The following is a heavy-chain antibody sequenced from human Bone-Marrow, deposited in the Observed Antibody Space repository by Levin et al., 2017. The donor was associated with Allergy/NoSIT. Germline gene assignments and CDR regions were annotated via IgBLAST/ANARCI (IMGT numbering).Heavy chain of an antibody. Sequence: SGGSLRLSCIASGITFSTYALTWVRQAPGKGLEWVSSISGTGSDIYYADSVKGRFTISRDNAKDSVYLEMNGLRADDTAVYYCTRGPDYGDFAGNYWGLGTLVTVSS. D-gene: IGHD4-17*01. CDR3: TRGPDYGDFAGNY. V-gene: IGHV3-21*01. CDR2: ISGTGSDI. CDR1: GITFSTYA. J-gene: IGHJ4*02.